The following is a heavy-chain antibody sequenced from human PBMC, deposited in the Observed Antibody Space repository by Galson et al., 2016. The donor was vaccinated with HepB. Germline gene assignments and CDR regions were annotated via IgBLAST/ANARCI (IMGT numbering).Heavy chain of an antibody. Sequence: SGFTFTRYNMNWVRQAPGKGLEWVSSISSGSSYIYYADSVKGRFTISRDNVKKSLYLQTNSLRPEDTAVYYCARVREQQLLDAFDIWGQGTMVTVSS. D-gene: IGHD6-13*01. CDR2: ISSGSSYI. V-gene: IGHV3-21*01. CDR3: ARVREQQLLDAFDI. CDR1: GFTFTRYN. J-gene: IGHJ3*02.